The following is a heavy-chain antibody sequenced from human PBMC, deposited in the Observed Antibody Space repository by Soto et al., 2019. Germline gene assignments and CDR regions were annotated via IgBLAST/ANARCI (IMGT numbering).Heavy chain of an antibody. Sequence: GGSLRLSCEASGFTFSDYSMNWVRRAPGKGLEWVSSISSSSLYIYYADSVKGRFTISRDNAKNSMYLQMNSPRAEDTAVYYCARVRLTVTDYWGQGTLVTV. CDR1: GFTFSDYS. V-gene: IGHV3-21*01. CDR2: ISSSSLYI. CDR3: ARVRLTVTDY. J-gene: IGHJ4*02. D-gene: IGHD4-17*01.